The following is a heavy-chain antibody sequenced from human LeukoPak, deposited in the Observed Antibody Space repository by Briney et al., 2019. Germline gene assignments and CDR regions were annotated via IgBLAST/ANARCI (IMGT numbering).Heavy chain of an antibody. CDR1: GGSISSYY. V-gene: IGHV4-59*12. D-gene: IGHD2-8*01. CDR3: ARRILGYCTNGVCYTGGAFDI. J-gene: IGHJ3*02. CDR2: IYYSGST. Sequence: SETLSLTCTVSGGSISSYYWSWIRQPPGKGLEWIGYIYYSGSTNYNPSLKSRVTISVDTSKNQFSLKLSSVTAADTAVYYCARRILGYCTNGVCYTGGAFDIWGQGTMVTVSS.